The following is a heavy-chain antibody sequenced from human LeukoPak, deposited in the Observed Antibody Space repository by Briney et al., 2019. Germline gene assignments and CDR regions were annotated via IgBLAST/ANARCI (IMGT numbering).Heavy chain of an antibody. Sequence: GGSLRLSCVASGFTFSSYAMHWVRQTPGKGLEYVSGINSNGGSTHYANSVKGRFTISRDNAKNSLYLQMNSLRAEDTAVYYCARYCTNGVCYTGIDYWGQGTLVTVSS. CDR3: ARYCTNGVCYTGIDY. CDR2: INSNGGST. J-gene: IGHJ4*02. CDR1: GFTFSSYA. V-gene: IGHV3-64*01. D-gene: IGHD2-8*01.